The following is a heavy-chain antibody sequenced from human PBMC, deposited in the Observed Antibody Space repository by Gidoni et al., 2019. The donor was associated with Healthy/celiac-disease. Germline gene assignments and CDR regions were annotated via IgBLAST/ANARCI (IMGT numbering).Heavy chain of an antibody. V-gene: IGHV1-8*01. D-gene: IGHD6-6*01. CDR2: MSPNNGNT. CDR3: ARYLLAARSNWFDP. CDR1: GYTFTNYD. Sequence: QVQLVQSGAEVKKPGASVKVSCKASGYTFTNYDINRVRQATGQGLEWMGWMSPNNGNTGYAQKFQGRVTMTRNTSISTAYMELSSLRSEDTAVYYCARYLLAARSNWFDPWGQGTLVTVSS. J-gene: IGHJ5*02.